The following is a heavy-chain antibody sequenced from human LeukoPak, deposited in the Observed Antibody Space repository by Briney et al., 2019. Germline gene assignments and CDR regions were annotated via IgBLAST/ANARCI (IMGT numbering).Heavy chain of an antibody. CDR1: GYTFTGYY. Sequence: GASVKVSCKASGYTFTGYYMHWVRQASGQGLEWMGWINPNSGGTNYAQKFQGRVTMTRDTSISTAYMELSRLRSDDTAVYYCARRTRYSGSYLFDYWGQGTLVTVSS. CDR2: INPNSGGT. V-gene: IGHV1-2*02. J-gene: IGHJ4*02. D-gene: IGHD1-26*01. CDR3: ARRTRYSGSYLFDY.